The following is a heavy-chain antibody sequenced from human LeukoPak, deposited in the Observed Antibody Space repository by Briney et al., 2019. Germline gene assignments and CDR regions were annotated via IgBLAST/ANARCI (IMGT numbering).Heavy chain of an antibody. Sequence: GGSLRLSCAASGFTFSSYSMNWVRQAPGKGLEWVSSISSSSSYTYYADSVKGRFTISRDNAKNSLYLQMNSLRAEDTAVYYCARAPLGTGDYWGQGTLVTVPS. D-gene: IGHD1-1*01. CDR2: ISSSSSYT. V-gene: IGHV3-21*01. CDR1: GFTFSSYS. J-gene: IGHJ4*02. CDR3: ARAPLGTGDY.